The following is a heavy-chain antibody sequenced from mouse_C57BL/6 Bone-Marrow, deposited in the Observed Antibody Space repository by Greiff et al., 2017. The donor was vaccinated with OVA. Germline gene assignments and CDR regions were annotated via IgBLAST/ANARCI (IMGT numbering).Heavy chain of an antibody. D-gene: IGHD1-1*01. CDR2: IYPGSGST. Sequence: QVHVKQPGAELVKPGASVKMSCKASGYTFTSYWITWVKQRPGQGLEWIGDIYPGSGSTNYNEKFKSKATLTVDTSSSTAYMQLSSLTSEDSAVYYCARPPPEGITTVAYWGQGTLVTVSA. J-gene: IGHJ3*01. CDR3: ARPPPEGITTVAY. CDR1: GYTFTSYW. V-gene: IGHV1-55*01.